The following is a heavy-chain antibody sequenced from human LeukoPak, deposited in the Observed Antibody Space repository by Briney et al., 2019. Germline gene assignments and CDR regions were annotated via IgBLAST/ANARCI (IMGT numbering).Heavy chain of an antibody. CDR2: ISSSSSYI. CDR3: ARGGQQQLVFWRNWFDP. Sequence: PGGSLRLSCAASGFTFSSYSMNWVRQAPGKGLEWVSSISSSSSYIYYADSVKGRFTISRDNAKNSLYLQMNSLRAEDTAVYYCARGGQQQLVFWRNWFDPWGQGTLVTVSS. D-gene: IGHD6-13*01. CDR1: GFTFSSYS. V-gene: IGHV3-21*01. J-gene: IGHJ5*02.